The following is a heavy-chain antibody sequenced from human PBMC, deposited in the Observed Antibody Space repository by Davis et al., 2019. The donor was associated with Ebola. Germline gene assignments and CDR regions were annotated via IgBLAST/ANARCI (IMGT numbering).Heavy chain of an antibody. D-gene: IGHD3-10*01. Sequence: SETLSLTCAVYGGSFSGYYWSWIRQPPGKGLEWIGEINHSGSTNYNPSLKSRVTISVDTSKNQFSLKLSSVTAADTAVYYCARGIWFGDPGTFDYWGQGTLVTVSS. CDR1: GGSFSGYY. CDR3: ARGIWFGDPGTFDY. V-gene: IGHV4-34*01. CDR2: INHSGST. J-gene: IGHJ4*02.